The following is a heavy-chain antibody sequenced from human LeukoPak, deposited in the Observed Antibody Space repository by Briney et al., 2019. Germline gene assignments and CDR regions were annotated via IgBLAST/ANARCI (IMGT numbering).Heavy chain of an antibody. V-gene: IGHV1-46*01. J-gene: IGHJ5*02. CDR1: AYTFTTYY. D-gene: IGHD6-13*01. Sequence: ASVKVSCKAAAYTFTTYYIHWVGQAPGQGLEWMAIIKPSSGTTNSAQKFQGRVTITADKSTSTAYMELSSLRSEDTAVYYCARDLEVIAAAGQINWFDPWGQGTLVTVSS. CDR3: ARDLEVIAAAGQINWFDP. CDR2: IKPSSGTT.